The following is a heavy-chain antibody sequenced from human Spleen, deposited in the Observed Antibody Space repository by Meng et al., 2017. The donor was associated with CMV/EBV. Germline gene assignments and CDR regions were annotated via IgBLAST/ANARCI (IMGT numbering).Heavy chain of an antibody. Sequence: GGSLRLSCAASGFTFSSYAMSWVRQAPGKGLEWVSAISGSGGSTYYADSVKGRFTISRDNAKNSLYLQMDSLRAEDTAMYYCARDEGIEIFGVIRVYGMDVWGQGTTVTVSS. V-gene: IGHV3-23*01. CDR3: ARDEGIEIFGVIRVYGMDV. CDR1: GFTFSSYA. J-gene: IGHJ6*02. D-gene: IGHD3-3*01. CDR2: ISGSGGST.